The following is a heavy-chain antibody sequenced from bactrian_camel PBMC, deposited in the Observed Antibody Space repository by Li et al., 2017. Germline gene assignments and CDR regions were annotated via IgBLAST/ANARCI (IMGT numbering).Heavy chain of an antibody. CDR3: AADRQPYCRGTYAY. CDR2: IDGYSST. Sequence: VQLVESGGGSVQAGGSLRLSCTASGYIGCMAWFRQAPGHEREGVATIDGYSSTTYIDAVRGRFTVSQDLSNHKYILYLQMNSLKPEDTAMYYCAADRQPYCRGTYAYWGQGTQVTVS. CDR1: GYIGC. J-gene: IGHJ4*01. D-gene: IGHD1*01. V-gene: IGHV3S53*01.